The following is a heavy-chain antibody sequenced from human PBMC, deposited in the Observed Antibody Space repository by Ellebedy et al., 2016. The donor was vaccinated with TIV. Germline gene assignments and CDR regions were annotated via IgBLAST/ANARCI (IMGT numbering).Heavy chain of an antibody. D-gene: IGHD4-17*01. J-gene: IGHJ5*02. CDR1: GGTFRGYS. CDR3: ARGKDSGNYVGWFDP. Sequence: ASVKVSCKASGGTFRGYSITWVREAPGQGLEWMVGILPVFGTANYEQKFQGRGTITAVDSTDTAYLEVSSLRSADSTVYYCARGKDSGNYVGWFDPWGQGTLVTVSS. CDR2: ILPVFGTA. V-gene: IGHV1-69*13.